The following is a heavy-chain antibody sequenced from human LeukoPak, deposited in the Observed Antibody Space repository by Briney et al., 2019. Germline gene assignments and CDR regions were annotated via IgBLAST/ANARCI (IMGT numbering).Heavy chain of an antibody. CDR3: ARRAAYYYGPGSYYIGWFDP. CDR2: INHSGST. V-gene: IGHV4-34*01. J-gene: IGHJ5*02. D-gene: IGHD3-10*01. Sequence: PSETLSLTCAVYGGSFSGYYWSWIRQPPGKGLEWIGEINHSGSTNYNPSLKSRVTISVDTSKNQFSLKLSSVTAADTAVYYCARRAAYYYGPGSYYIGWFDPWGQGTLVTVSS. CDR1: GGSFSGYY.